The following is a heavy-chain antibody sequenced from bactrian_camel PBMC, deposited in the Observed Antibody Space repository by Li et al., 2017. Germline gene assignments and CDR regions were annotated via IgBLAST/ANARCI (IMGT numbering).Heavy chain of an antibody. CDR1: GYNVRKYW. V-gene: IGHV3S53*01. CDR3: AADKAILCQYGVVPSSRFNY. J-gene: IGHJ4*01. CDR2: IDTDGTT. D-gene: IGHD3*01. Sequence: VQLVESGGGSVQAGGSLRLSCVGSGYNVRKYWMGWFRQAPGKEREGVAAIDTDGTTSYADSVKGRFTISQDNGDPTWPTVYLQMNSLNPEDTAMYYCAADKAILCQYGVVPSSRFNYWGEGTQVTVS.